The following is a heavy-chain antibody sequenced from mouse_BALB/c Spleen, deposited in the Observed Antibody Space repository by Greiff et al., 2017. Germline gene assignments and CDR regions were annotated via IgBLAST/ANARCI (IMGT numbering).Heavy chain of an antibody. CDR1: GFTFTDYY. CDR3: ARDDGYFYYFDY. CDR2: IRNKANGYTT. J-gene: IGHJ2*01. D-gene: IGHD2-3*01. V-gene: IGHV7-3*02. Sequence: VQGVESGGGLVQPGGSLRLSCATSGFTFTDYYMSWVRQPPGKALEWLGFIRNKANGYTTEYSASVKGRFTISRDNSQSILYLQMNTLRAEDSATYYCARDDGYFYYFDYWGQGTTLTVSS.